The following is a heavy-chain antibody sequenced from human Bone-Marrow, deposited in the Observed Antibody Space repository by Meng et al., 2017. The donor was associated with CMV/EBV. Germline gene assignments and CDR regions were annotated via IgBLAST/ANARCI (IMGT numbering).Heavy chain of an antibody. D-gene: IGHD2-2*01. J-gene: IGHJ4*02. V-gene: IGHV1-2*02. Sequence: ASVKVSCKASGYTFTGYYMHWVRQAPGQGLEWMGWINPNSGGTNYAQKFQGRVTMTRDTSISTAYMELSRLRSDDTAAYYCARRKTPSSIWTPFDNWAQGTLVTVSS. CDR3: ARRKTPSSIWTPFDN. CDR2: INPNSGGT. CDR1: GYTFTGYY.